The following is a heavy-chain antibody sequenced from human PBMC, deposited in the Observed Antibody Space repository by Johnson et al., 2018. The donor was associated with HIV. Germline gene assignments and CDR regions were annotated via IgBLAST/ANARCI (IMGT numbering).Heavy chain of an antibody. V-gene: IGHV3-23*04. J-gene: IGHJ3*02. CDR3: ATGVGAKTLTDAFDI. D-gene: IGHD1-26*01. CDR2: ISGSGGRT. Sequence: VQLVESGGGVVQPGRSLRLSCAASGFTFRNYAMSWVRQAAGKGLEWVSAISGSGGRTNYADSVKGRFTISRDNSENTLYLQMSSLRAEDTALYYCATGVGAKTLTDAFDIWGQGTTVTVSS. CDR1: GFTFRNYA.